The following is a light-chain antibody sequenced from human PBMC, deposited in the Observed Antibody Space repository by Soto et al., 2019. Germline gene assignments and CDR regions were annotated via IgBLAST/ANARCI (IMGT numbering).Light chain of an antibody. J-gene: IGKJ4*01. V-gene: IGKV3-15*01. Sequence: IMLRQSPAILSVSPGERATLSFRASQSISRSLAWYQQKPGQAPRLLISDASTRATGVPTRFSGSGSGTEFTLTISSLQSEDFAVYYCQQYNDWPLTFGGGTKVDI. CDR1: QSISRS. CDR3: QQYNDWPLT. CDR2: DAS.